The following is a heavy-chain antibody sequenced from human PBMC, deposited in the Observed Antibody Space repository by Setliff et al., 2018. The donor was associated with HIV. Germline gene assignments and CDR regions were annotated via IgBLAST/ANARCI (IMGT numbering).Heavy chain of an antibody. J-gene: IGHJ3*02. CDR3: ARVAWYYSFWSGLGDAFDI. CDR1: GGTFSSYA. CDR2: IIPIFGTT. V-gene: IGHV1-69*05. Sequence: SVKVSCKASGGTFSSYAISWVRQAPGQGLEWMGGIIPIFGTTNYAQKLQGRVTMTTDTSTSTAYMELRSLRSDDTAVYYCARVAWYYSFWSGLGDAFDIWGQGTMVTVSS. D-gene: IGHD3-3*01.